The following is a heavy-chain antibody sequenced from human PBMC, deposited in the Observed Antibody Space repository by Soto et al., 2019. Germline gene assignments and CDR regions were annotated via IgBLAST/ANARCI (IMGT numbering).Heavy chain of an antibody. CDR1: GGTFSSYA. Sequence: GASVKVSCKASGGTFSSYAISCVRQAPGQGLEWMGGIIPIFGTANYAQKFQGRVTITADKSTSTAYMELSSLRSEDTAVYYCAGGYYDSSGFTRYYFDYWGQGTLVTVSS. D-gene: IGHD3-22*01. CDR2: IIPIFGTA. J-gene: IGHJ4*02. CDR3: AGGYYDSSGFTRYYFDY. V-gene: IGHV1-69*06.